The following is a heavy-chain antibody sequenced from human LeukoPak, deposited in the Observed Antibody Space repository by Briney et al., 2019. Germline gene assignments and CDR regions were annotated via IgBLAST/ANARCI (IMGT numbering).Heavy chain of an antibody. CDR3: ARDPTSTYQFDS. CDR1: GFAFRSYT. J-gene: IGHJ4*02. D-gene: IGHD2-2*01. CDR2: ISSSSSTK. V-gene: IGHV3-48*02. Sequence: GGSLRLSCAASGFAFRSYTMNWVRQAPGKGLEWVAYISSSSSTKYYADSVKGRFTISRDNAKNSLYLQMNSLRDEDTAVYYCARDPTSTYQFDSWGQGTLVTVSS.